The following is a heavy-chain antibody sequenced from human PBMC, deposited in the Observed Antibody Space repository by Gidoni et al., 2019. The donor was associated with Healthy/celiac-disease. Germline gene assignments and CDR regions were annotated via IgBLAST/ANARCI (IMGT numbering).Heavy chain of an antibody. CDR2: IKQDGSEK. V-gene: IGHV3-7*01. D-gene: IGHD3-3*01. J-gene: IGHJ6*02. Sequence: ELRLLDSGGGLFKPGGSLNLSCPPSGSPLLSYWRSWVRQAPGKGLEWVANIKQDGSEKYYVDSVKGRFTISRDNAKNSLYLQMNSLRAEDTAVYYCARDRDFWSGPYGMDVWGQGTTVTVSS. CDR3: ARDRDFWSGPYGMDV. CDR1: GSPLLSYW.